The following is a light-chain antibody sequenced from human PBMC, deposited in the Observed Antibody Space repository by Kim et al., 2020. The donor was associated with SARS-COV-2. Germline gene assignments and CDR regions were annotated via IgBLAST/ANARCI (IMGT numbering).Light chain of an antibody. CDR1: QPVTGNY. V-gene: IGKV3-20*01. Sequence: SPGKGATLSCRASQPVTGNYLAWYQQKPDQAPRLLIYGASSRATGIPDRFSGSGSGTDFTLTISRLEPEDFAVYYCQQYGSSPRAFGQGTKVDIK. CDR3: QQYGSSPRA. J-gene: IGKJ1*01. CDR2: GAS.